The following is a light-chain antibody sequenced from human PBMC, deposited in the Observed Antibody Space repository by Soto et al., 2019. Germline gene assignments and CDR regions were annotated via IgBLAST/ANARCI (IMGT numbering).Light chain of an antibody. CDR1: QSIFSS. CDR2: AAS. V-gene: IGKV1-39*01. Sequence: IQMTQSPSSISASVGDRVTITCRAGQSIFSSLNWYQQRPGKAPTLLIYAASSLQSGVPSRFRGSGYGTDFALTITSLQNEDFAIYYCQQSYNSTPITFGQGTRL. CDR3: QQSYNSTPIT. J-gene: IGKJ5*01.